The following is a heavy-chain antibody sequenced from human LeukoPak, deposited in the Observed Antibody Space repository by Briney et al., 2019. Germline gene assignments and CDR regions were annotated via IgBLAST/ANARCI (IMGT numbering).Heavy chain of an antibody. D-gene: IGHD6-19*01. CDR3: AKQCGGSDWFDAFDI. CDR1: GYTFTGYY. Sequence: ASVKVSCKASGYTFTGYYMHWVRQAPGQGLEWMGWINPNTGGTNSARKFQGRVTMTRDTSISTVYMELYRLRSDDTAVYYCAKQCGGSDWFDAFDIWGQGTMVTVSS. J-gene: IGHJ3*02. V-gene: IGHV1-2*02. CDR2: INPNTGGT.